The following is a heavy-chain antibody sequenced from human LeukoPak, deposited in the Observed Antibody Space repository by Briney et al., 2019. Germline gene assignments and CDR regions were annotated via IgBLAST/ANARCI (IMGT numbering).Heavy chain of an antibody. CDR2: IYFSGST. Sequence: PSETLSLTCTVSGGSIRSYYWSWIRQPPGKGLEWIGYIYFSGSTDHNPSLTSRVTISVDTSKNQFSLKLSSVTAADTAVYYCARHSAGWLHTVLGYFDYWGQGTLVTVSS. D-gene: IGHD5-12*01. J-gene: IGHJ4*02. CDR1: GGSIRSYY. CDR3: ARHSAGWLHTVLGYFDY. V-gene: IGHV4-59*08.